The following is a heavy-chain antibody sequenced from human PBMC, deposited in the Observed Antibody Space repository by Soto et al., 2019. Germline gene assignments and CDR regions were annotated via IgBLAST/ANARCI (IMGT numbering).Heavy chain of an antibody. D-gene: IGHD1-26*01. CDR2: ITYDGSNQ. J-gene: IGHJ4*02. Sequence: PRLSCAASGFIFSSYTMHWVRQAPGKGLEWVGVITYDGSNQYYADSVKGRFTISRDNSRNMLFLQMNSLRPDDTAVYYCARAPSGSYPEFDYWGQGTLVTVSS. V-gene: IGHV3-30-3*01. CDR1: GFIFSSYT. CDR3: ARAPSGSYPEFDY.